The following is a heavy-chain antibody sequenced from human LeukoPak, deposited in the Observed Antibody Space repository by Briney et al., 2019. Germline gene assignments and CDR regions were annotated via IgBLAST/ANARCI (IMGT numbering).Heavy chain of an antibody. CDR3: ARDPLHYDSSGYSWSNWFDP. J-gene: IGHJ5*02. Sequence: SVKVSCKPSGGTFSSYGIVWVRQAPGQGLEWLAGIIPLFGTTNHAQTFQGRVTITTDESTSTAYMELSSLRSEDTAVYYCARDPLHYDSSGYSWSNWFDPWGQGTLVTVSS. CDR1: GGTFSSYG. D-gene: IGHD3-22*01. CDR2: IIPLFGTT. V-gene: IGHV1-69*05.